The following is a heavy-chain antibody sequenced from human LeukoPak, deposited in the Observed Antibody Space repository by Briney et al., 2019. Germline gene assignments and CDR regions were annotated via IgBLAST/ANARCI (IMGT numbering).Heavy chain of an antibody. CDR1: GFTFDDYA. CDR3: AKYRGTPG. J-gene: IGHJ4*02. CDR2: ISWNSGSI. V-gene: IGHV3-9*01. Sequence: GGSLRLSCAASGFTFDDYAMHWVRQAPGKGLEWVSGISWNSGSIGYADSVKGRFTISRDNSKNTLYLQMNSLRVEDTAFYYCAKYRGTPGWGQGTLVTVSS.